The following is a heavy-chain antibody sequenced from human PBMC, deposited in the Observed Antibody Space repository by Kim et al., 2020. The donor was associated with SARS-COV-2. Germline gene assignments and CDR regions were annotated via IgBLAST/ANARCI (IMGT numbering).Heavy chain of an antibody. CDR2: IYYSGST. J-gene: IGHJ5*02. D-gene: IGHD2-15*01. CDR3: ARVLCSCGSCYFNWTDP. V-gene: IGHV4-59*13. Sequence: SETLSLTCTVSGGSISSYYWSWIRQPPGKGLEWIGYIYYSGSTNYNPSPKSRVTISVETSKNQFSLKLIYVTAADTAAYYWARVLCSCGSCYFNWTDPW. CDR1: GGSISSYY.